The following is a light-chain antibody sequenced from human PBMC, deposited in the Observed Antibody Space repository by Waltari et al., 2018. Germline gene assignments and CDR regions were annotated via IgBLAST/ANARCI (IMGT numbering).Light chain of an antibody. V-gene: IGKV3-11*01. CDR3: QQRSNWPFLFT. CDR2: DAS. CDR1: QSVSSY. Sequence: EIVLTQSPATLSLSPGARATLSCRASQSVSSYLAWYQQKPGQAPRLLIYDASNRATGIPARFSGSGSGTDFTLTISSLEPEDFAVYYCQQRSNWPFLFTFGPGTKVDIK. J-gene: IGKJ3*01.